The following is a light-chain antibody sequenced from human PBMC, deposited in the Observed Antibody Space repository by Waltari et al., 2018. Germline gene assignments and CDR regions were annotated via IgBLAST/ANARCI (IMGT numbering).Light chain of an antibody. Sequence: QAVVTQEPSLTVSPGGTVTLTCGSSTGAVTSGHYPYWFQQKPGQAPRTVIYDTTNKHAWTPARFSGSLLGGKAALTLSGAQPEDEAVYYCLLSYSGPWVFGGGTKLTVL. CDR1: TGAVTSGHY. J-gene: IGLJ3*02. V-gene: IGLV7-46*01. CDR3: LLSYSGPWV. CDR2: DTT.